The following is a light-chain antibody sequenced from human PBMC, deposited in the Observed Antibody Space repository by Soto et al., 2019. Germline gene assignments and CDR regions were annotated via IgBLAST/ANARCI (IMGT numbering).Light chain of an antibody. CDR1: QSISTW. J-gene: IGKJ4*01. V-gene: IGKV1-5*03. Sequence: DIQMTQSPSTLSASVGDRVTITCRASQSISTWLAWYQQKPGKAPKLLIYKASSLECGVPSRFGGSGSGILFNSTISSLHPDDFATYYCQQYNTYPLTFGGGTTVDIK. CDR3: QQYNTYPLT. CDR2: KAS.